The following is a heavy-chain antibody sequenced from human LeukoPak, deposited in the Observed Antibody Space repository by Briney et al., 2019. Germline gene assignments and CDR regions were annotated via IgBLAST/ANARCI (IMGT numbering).Heavy chain of an antibody. J-gene: IGHJ4*02. CDR1: GFTFTTYA. D-gene: IGHD2-15*01. V-gene: IGHV3-23*01. Sequence: GGSLRLSCAASGFTFTTYAMSWVRQAPGKGLEWVSGVSGSGDDTYYADSVKGRFTISRDNSKNTLYLQMNSLRAEDTAVYYCARDAGYCSGGSCYPGQFDYWGQGSLVTVSS. CDR3: ARDAGYCSGGSCYPGQFDY. CDR2: VSGSGDDT.